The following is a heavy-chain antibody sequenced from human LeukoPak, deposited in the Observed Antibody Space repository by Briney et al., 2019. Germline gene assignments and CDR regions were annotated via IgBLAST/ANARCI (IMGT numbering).Heavy chain of an antibody. CDR2: IWYDGSNK. Sequence: GGSLRLSCAASGFTFSSYGMHWVRQAPGKGLEWVAVIWYDGSNKYYADSVKGRFTISRDNSKNTLYLQMNSLRAEDTAVYYRARGMLPTIVGAYYFDYWGQGTLVTVSS. CDR3: ARGMLPTIVGAYYFDY. V-gene: IGHV3-33*01. D-gene: IGHD1-26*01. J-gene: IGHJ4*02. CDR1: GFTFSSYG.